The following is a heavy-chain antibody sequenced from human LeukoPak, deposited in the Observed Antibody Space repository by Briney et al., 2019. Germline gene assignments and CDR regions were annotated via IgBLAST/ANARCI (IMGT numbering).Heavy chain of an antibody. J-gene: IGHJ4*02. CDR2: INLDGSDR. D-gene: IGHD3-22*01. Sequence: GGSLRLSCAASGLSFGGYSMTWVRQAPGKGLEWVANINLDGSDRFYAGFVKGRFTISRDNSQNTVYLHMNSLRADDTAVYYCAQEHFDTSGYYSRFDNWGQGILVTVSS. CDR3: AQEHFDTSGYYSRFDN. CDR1: GLSFGGYS. V-gene: IGHV3-7*03.